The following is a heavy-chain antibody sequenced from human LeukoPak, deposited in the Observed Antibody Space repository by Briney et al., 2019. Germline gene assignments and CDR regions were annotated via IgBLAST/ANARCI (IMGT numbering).Heavy chain of an antibody. CDR1: GFTVSSND. V-gene: IGHV3-64*01. CDR2: ISSNGGST. D-gene: IGHD2-15*01. J-gene: IGHJ4*02. CDR3: ARAAVGIWDFDY. Sequence: GGSLRLSCAASGFTVSSNDMSWVRQAPGKGLEYVSAISSNGGSTYYANSVKGRFTISRDNSKNTLYLQMNSLRAEDTAVYYCARAAVGIWDFDYWGQGTLVTVSS.